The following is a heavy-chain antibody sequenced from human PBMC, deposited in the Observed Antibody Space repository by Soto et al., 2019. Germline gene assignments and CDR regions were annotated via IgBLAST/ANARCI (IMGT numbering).Heavy chain of an antibody. Sequence: PSETLSLTCTVSGGSISSYYWSWIRQPPGKGLEWIGYIDYSGSTNYNPSLKSRVTISVDTSKNQFSLKLSSVTAADTAVYYCAREYSAFFDYWGQGTLVTVSS. CDR1: GGSISSYY. D-gene: IGHD5-12*01. J-gene: IGHJ4*02. CDR2: IDYSGST. CDR3: AREYSAFFDY. V-gene: IGHV4-59*01.